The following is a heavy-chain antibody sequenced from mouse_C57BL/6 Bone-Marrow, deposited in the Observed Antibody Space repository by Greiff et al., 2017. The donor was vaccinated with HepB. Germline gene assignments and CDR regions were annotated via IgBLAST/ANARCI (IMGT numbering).Heavy chain of an antibody. J-gene: IGHJ2*01. CDR1: GYAFSSYW. D-gene: IGHD1-1*01. V-gene: IGHV1-80*01. CDR2: IYPGDGDT. CDR3: ARNGYYGSSYLYYFDY. Sequence: VQLQQSGAELVKPGASVKISCKASGYAFSSYWMNWVKQRPGKGLEWIGQIYPGDGDTNYNGKFKGKATLTADKSSSTAYMQLSSLTSEDSAVYFCARNGYYGSSYLYYFDYWGQGTTLTVSS.